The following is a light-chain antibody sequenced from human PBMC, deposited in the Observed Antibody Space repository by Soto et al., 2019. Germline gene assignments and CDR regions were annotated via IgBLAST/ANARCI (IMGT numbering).Light chain of an antibody. Sequence: AIQMTQSPSSLSASVGDRVTITCRASQGIRNDLGWYQQKPVTAPKLLISAASSLQSGVPSRFSGSGSGTDFTLTISSMQPEDFAPYYCLQDYNYPRTFGQGTKVEIK. CDR1: QGIRND. CDR3: LQDYNYPRT. V-gene: IGKV1-6*01. J-gene: IGKJ1*01. CDR2: AAS.